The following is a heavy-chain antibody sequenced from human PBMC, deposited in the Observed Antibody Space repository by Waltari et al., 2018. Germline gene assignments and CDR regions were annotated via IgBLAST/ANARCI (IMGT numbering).Heavy chain of an antibody. CDR3: SVSLNS. V-gene: IGHV3-7*01. CDR1: GFTFSNQW. J-gene: IGHJ4*02. CDR2: IKPDGSES. Sequence: QLVESGGGLVQPGESLRLSCGASGFTFSNQWMDWVRQAPGKGREWVANIKPDGSESHYVDSVKGRFTISRDNAQNLVYLHMNSLRAEDTAVYYCSVSLNSWGQGTLVTVSS.